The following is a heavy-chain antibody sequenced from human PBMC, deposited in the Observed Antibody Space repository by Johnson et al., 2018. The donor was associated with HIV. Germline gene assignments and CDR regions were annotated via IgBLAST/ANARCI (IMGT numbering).Heavy chain of an antibody. CDR2: IYSGGST. D-gene: IGHD4-23*01. Sequence: VQLVESGGGLIQPGGSLRLSCAASGFTVSSNYMSWVRQAPGKGLEWVPVIYSGGSTYYADSVKGRFPISRDNSKNTLYLQMNSLRAEDTAVYYCARVRYGGNSRSNAFDIWGQGTMVTVSS. CDR1: GFTVSSNY. CDR3: ARVRYGGNSRSNAFDI. J-gene: IGHJ3*02. V-gene: IGHV3-66*03.